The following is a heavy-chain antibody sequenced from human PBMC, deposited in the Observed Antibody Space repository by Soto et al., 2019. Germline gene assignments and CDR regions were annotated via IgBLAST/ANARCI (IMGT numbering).Heavy chain of an antibody. CDR1: GYSFTSYW. D-gene: IGHD6-19*01. J-gene: IGHJ4*02. V-gene: IGHV5-51*01. CDR3: ARHLVVAVAGKPNYYFDY. Sequence: GESLKISCKGSGYSFTSYWIGWVRQMPGKGLECMGIIYPGDSDTRYSPSFQGQVTISADKSISTAYLQWSSLKASDTAMYYCARHLVVAVAGKPNYYFDYWGQGTLVTVSS. CDR2: IYPGDSDT.